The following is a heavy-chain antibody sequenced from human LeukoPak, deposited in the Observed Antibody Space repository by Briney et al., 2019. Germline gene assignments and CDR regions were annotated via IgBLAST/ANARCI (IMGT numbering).Heavy chain of an antibody. J-gene: IGHJ5*01. CDR1: GGSMSSIYYY. CDR2: ISYNGNT. CDR3: ARRVGDNNYKYNWFDP. V-gene: IGHV4-39*01. Sequence: SETLSLTCNVSGGSMSSIYYYWGWIRQPPGKGLEWIGSISYNGNTYYNPSLTSRVTMSVDTSKKQFPLRLTSVTAADTAVYYCARRVGDNNYKYNWFDPWGQGTQVTVSS. D-gene: IGHD5-24*01.